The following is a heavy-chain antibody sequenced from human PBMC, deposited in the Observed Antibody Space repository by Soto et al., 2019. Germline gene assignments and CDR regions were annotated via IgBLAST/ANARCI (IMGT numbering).Heavy chain of an antibody. Sequence: LRLSCAASVFTFSSYGMHWVRQAPGKGLEWVAVIWYDGSNKYYADSVKGRFTISRDNSKNTLYLQMNSLRAEDTAVYYCARDRVVVVAATDYYYYGMDVWGQGTTVTVSS. J-gene: IGHJ6*02. CDR2: IWYDGSNK. V-gene: IGHV3-33*01. CDR3: ARDRVVVVAATDYYYYGMDV. CDR1: VFTFSSYG. D-gene: IGHD2-15*01.